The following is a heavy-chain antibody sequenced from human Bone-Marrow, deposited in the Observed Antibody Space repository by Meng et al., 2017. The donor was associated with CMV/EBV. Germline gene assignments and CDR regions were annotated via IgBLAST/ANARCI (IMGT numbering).Heavy chain of an antibody. CDR3: ARLTIVRGSPYPANWYFDL. D-gene: IGHD3-10*01. J-gene: IGHJ2*01. Sequence: TLSTSDMHWGRQATGKGLEWVSGLGPPGDTYYSGSVKGRFTISRENAKNSLYLQMSSLRAEDSAVYYCARLTIVRGSPYPANWYFDLWGRGTLVTVSS. V-gene: IGHV3-13*01. CDR2: LGPPGDT. CDR1: TLSTSD.